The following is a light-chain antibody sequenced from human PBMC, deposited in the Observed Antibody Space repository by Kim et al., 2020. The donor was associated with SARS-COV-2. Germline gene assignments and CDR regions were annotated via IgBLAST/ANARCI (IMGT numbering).Light chain of an antibody. Sequence: VSPGECVSPSCRASQSVSSDLAWYQKQPGQAPRLLIYGASTRATDIPDRFSGSGSGTEFTLTISSLQSEDFALYYCQQYSNWPHTFGQGTNLEIK. J-gene: IGKJ2*01. V-gene: IGKV3-15*01. CDR3: QQYSNWPHT. CDR2: GAS. CDR1: QSVSSD.